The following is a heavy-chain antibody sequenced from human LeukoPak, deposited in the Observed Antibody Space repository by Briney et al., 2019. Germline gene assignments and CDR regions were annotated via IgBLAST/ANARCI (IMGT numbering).Heavy chain of an antibody. V-gene: IGHV1-69*05. D-gene: IGHD6-6*01. CDR3: ARAHTPYSSSSRGASVDY. CDR2: IIPIFGTA. CDR1: GGTFSSYA. J-gene: IGHJ4*02. Sequence: SVKVSCKASGGTFSSYAISWVRQAPGQGLEWMGGIIPIFGTANYAQKFQGRVTITTDESTSTAYMELSSLRSGDTAVYYCARAHTPYSSSSRGASVDYWGQGTLVTVSS.